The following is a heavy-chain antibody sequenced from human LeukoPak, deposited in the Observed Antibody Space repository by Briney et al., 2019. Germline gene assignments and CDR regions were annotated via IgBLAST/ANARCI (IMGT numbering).Heavy chain of an antibody. CDR1: GFTFSSYS. J-gene: IGHJ4*02. D-gene: IGHD6-19*01. V-gene: IGHV3-21*01. CDR2: ITTSSTYI. CDR3: ARGKYSSGWFDC. Sequence: PGGSLRLSCAASGFTFSSYSMSWVRQAPGKGLEWVSSITTSSTYISYADSVKGRFTISRDNAKNSLYLQMNSLRAEDTAAYYCARGKYSSGWFDCWGQGTLVTVSS.